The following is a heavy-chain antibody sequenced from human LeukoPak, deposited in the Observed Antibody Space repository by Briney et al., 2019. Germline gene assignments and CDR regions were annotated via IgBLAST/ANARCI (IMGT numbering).Heavy chain of an antibody. V-gene: IGHV4-31*03. CDR3: ARGVIPAVHLDV. J-gene: IGHJ6*04. CDR1: GGSISSGGYY. Sequence: SETLSLTCTVSGGSISSGGYYWSWIRQHPGKGLEWIGYIYYSGSTYYNPSLKSRDTISVDTSKNQFSLKLSSVTAADTAVYYCARGVIPAVHLDVWGKGTTVTVSS. D-gene: IGHD2-2*01. CDR2: IYYSGST.